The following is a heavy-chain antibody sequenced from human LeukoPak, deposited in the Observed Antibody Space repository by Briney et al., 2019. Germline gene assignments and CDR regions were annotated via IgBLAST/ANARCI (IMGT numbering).Heavy chain of an antibody. CDR2: ISAYNGNT. Sequence: ASVKVSCKASGYTFTSYGISWVRQAPGQGLEWMGWISAYNGNTNYAQKLQGRVTMTTDTSTSTAYMELRSLRSDDTAVYYCARDRTWIQSRGYFDYWGQGTLVTVSS. D-gene: IGHD5-18*01. V-gene: IGHV1-18*01. J-gene: IGHJ4*02. CDR3: ARDRTWIQSRGYFDY. CDR1: GYTFTSYG.